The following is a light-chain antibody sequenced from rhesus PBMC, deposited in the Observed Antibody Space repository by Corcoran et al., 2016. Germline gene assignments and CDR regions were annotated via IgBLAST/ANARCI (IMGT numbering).Light chain of an antibody. CDR2: YND. CDR3: AAWDESLSDYI. V-gene: IGLV1-60*01. CDR1: SSNIGSHS. Sequence: QSVLTQPPSASEAARKSVTISCSGSSSNIGSHSVSWYQQLPGTAPKLLIYYNDQRASGVSARFSGSKSGPSASLAISGLETGDEADYYCAAWDESLSDYIFGAGTRLTVL. J-gene: IGLJ1*01.